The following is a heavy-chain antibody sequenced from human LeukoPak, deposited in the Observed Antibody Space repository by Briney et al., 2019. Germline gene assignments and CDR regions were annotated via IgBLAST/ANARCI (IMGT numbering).Heavy chain of an antibody. CDR3: ARGLGYDYVWGSYRHGLHWFDP. Sequence: SETLSLTCTVSGGSISSGSYYWSWIRQPAGKGLEWIGRIYTSGSTNYNPSLKSRVTISVDTSKNQFSLKLSSVTAADTAVYYCARGLGYDYVWGSYRHGLHWFDPWGQGTLVTVSS. V-gene: IGHV4-61*02. CDR1: GGSISSGSYY. J-gene: IGHJ5*02. CDR2: IYTSGST. D-gene: IGHD3-16*02.